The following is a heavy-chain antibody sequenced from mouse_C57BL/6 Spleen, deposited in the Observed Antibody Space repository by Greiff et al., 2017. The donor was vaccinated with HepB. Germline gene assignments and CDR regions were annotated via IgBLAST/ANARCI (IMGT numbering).Heavy chain of an antibody. J-gene: IGHJ3*01. V-gene: IGHV1-66*01. CDR3: AREGLGRFAY. Sequence: VQLQQSGPELVKPGASVKISCKASGYSFTSYYIHWVKQRPGQGLEWIGWIYPGSGNTKYNEKFKGKATLTADTSSSTAYMQLSSLTSEDSSVYYCAREGLGRFAYWGQGTLVTVSA. D-gene: IGHD4-1*01. CDR2: IYPGSGNT. CDR1: GYSFTSYY.